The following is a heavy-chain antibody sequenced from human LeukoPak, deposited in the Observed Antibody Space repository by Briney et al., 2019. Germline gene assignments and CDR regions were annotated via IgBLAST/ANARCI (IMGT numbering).Heavy chain of an antibody. D-gene: IGHD3-10*01. Sequence: PGGSLRLSCAASGFTVSSNYMSWVRQAPGKGLEWVSAISGSGGSTYYADSVKGRFTISRDNSKNTLYLQMNSLRAEDTAVYYCAKSGPPITMVRGVIIYFDYWGQGTLVTVSS. CDR3: AKSGPPITMVRGVIIYFDY. CDR1: GFTVSSNY. V-gene: IGHV3-23*01. CDR2: ISGSGGST. J-gene: IGHJ4*02.